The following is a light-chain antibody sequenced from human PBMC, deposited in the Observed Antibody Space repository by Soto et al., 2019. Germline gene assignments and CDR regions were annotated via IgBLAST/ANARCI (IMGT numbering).Light chain of an antibody. J-gene: IGKJ2*01. CDR2: AAS. Sequence: AVQMTQSPSSLSASIGDTVTITCRASHVVSNYLAWYQQKPGNPPKALIYAASFLQSGVPSRFSGSGSGTDFTLTIGFLQSEDFATYYCQHYYSYPYTFGQGTTLE. V-gene: IGKV1-8*01. CDR1: HVVSNY. CDR3: QHYYSYPYT.